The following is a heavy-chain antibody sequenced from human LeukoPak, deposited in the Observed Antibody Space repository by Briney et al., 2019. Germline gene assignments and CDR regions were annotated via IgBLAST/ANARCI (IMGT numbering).Heavy chain of an antibody. CDR1: SASLSGYY. V-gene: IGHV4-34*01. CDR2: INHSGST. J-gene: IGHJ4*02. CDR3: ARGGVLRYFDWLAY. D-gene: IGHD3-9*01. Sequence: PSETLSLTCAVDSASLSGYYCSWIPQPPRKQMQRIGEINHSGSTNYNPSLKSRVTISVDTSKNQFSLKLSSVTAADTAVYYCARGGVLRYFDWLAYWGQGTLVTVSS.